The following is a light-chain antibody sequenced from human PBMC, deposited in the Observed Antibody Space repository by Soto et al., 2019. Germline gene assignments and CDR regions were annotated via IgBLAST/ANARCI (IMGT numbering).Light chain of an antibody. V-gene: IGKV1-12*02. Sequence: DIQMTQSPSSVSASVGDRVTITCRASQDVSTWLGWYQQKPGKAPKLLIYTASSVQSGVPLRFSGSGSGTEFTLTIRSLQPEDFATYYCQQGSAFPFTFGPGTTVDVK. CDR3: QQGSAFPFT. J-gene: IGKJ3*01. CDR2: TAS. CDR1: QDVSTW.